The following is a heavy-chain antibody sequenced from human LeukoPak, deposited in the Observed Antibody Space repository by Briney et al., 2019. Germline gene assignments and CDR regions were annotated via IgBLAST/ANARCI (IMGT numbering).Heavy chain of an antibody. Sequence: GGSLRLSCAASGFTFSSYSMNWVRQAPGKGLDWVSSISSSSSYIYYADSVKGRFTISRDNAKNSLYLQMNSLRAEDTAVYYCARDTYSSSSIWFDPWGQGTLVTVSS. CDR1: GFTFSSYS. D-gene: IGHD6-6*01. CDR2: ISSSSSYI. V-gene: IGHV3-21*01. CDR3: ARDTYSSSSIWFDP. J-gene: IGHJ5*02.